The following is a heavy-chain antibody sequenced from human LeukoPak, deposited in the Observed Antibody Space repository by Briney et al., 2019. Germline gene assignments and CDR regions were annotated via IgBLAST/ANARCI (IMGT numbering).Heavy chain of an antibody. D-gene: IGHD3-3*01. CDR1: GYTFTSYY. J-gene: IGHJ5*02. Sequence: GASAKVSCKASGYTFTSYYMHWVRQAPGQGLEWMGIINPSGGSTSYAQKFQGRVTMTRDTSTSTVYMELSSLRSEDTAVYYCARSYDFWSGSPSRAWFDPWGQGTLVTVSS. V-gene: IGHV1-46*03. CDR3: ARSYDFWSGSPSRAWFDP. CDR2: INPSGGST.